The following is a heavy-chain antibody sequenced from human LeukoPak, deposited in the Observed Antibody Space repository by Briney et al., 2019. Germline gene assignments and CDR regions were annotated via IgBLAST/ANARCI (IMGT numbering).Heavy chain of an antibody. V-gene: IGHV3-9*01. CDR3: AKDRSSYSGYVMEY. CDR2: ISWNSGSI. J-gene: IGHJ4*02. CDR1: GFTLEDYG. D-gene: IGHD5-12*01. Sequence: GRSLRLSCEASGFTLEDYGIHWVRQAPGKGLEWVSGISWNSGSIGYADSVKGRFTISRDNAKNSLYLQMNSLRAEDTALYYCAKDRSSYSGYVMEYWGQGTLVTVSS.